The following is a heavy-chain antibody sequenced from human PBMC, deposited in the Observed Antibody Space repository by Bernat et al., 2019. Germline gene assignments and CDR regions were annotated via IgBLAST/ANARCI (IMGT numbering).Heavy chain of an antibody. D-gene: IGHD2-2*01. Sequence: QVQLVESGGGVVQPGRSLRLSCAASGFTFSSYGMHWVRQAPGKGLEWVAVIWYDGSNKYYADSVKGRFTISRDNSKNTLYLQMNSLRAEDTAVYYCAGDSCSSTSCYYYYYYGMDVWGQGTTVTVSS. CDR1: GFTFSSYG. CDR2: IWYDGSNK. CDR3: AGDSCSSTSCYYYYYYGMDV. V-gene: IGHV3-33*01. J-gene: IGHJ6*02.